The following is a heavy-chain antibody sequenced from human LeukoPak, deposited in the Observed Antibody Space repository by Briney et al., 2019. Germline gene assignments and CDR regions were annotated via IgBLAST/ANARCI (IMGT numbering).Heavy chain of an antibody. CDR3: ARMWSGYFYYYYYGTDV. Sequence: ASVKVSCKASGYTFTSYDINWVRQATGQGLEWMGWMNPNSGNTGYAQKFQGRVTMTRNTSISTAYMELSSLRSEDTAVYYCARMWSGYFYYYYYGTDVWGQGTTVTVSS. D-gene: IGHD3-3*01. J-gene: IGHJ6*02. CDR1: GYTFTSYD. V-gene: IGHV1-8*01. CDR2: MNPNSGNT.